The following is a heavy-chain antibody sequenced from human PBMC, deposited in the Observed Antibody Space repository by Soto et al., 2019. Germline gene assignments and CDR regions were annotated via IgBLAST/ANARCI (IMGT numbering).Heavy chain of an antibody. D-gene: IGHD6-6*01. CDR2: IYYSGST. CDR1: GGSISSYY. CDR3: ARAGSIAARPEWFDP. Sequence: QVQLQESGPGLVKPSETLSLTCTVSGGSISSYYWSWIRQPPGKGLEWIGYIYYSGSTNYNPSLKSRVTISVDTSKSQSSLKLSSVTAADTAVYYCARAGSIAARPEWFDPWGQGTLVTVSS. V-gene: IGHV4-59*01. J-gene: IGHJ5*02.